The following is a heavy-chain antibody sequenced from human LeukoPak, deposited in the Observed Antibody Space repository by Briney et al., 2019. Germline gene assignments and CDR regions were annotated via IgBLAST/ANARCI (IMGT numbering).Heavy chain of an antibody. CDR3: AKSPNYYDSSGFDY. V-gene: IGHV3-23*01. J-gene: IGHJ4*02. CDR2: ISGSGGST. D-gene: IGHD3-22*01. CDR1: RFTFSSYA. Sequence: GGSLRLACAASRFTFSSYAMSWVRHAPGKGLEWVSAISGSGGSTYYADSVKGRFTISRDNSKNTLYLQMNSLRAEDTAVYYSAKSPNYYDSSGFDYWGQGTLVTVSS.